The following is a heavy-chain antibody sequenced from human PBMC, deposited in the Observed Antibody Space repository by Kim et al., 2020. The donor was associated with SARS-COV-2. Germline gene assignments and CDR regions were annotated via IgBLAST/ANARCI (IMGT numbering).Heavy chain of an antibody. CDR3: ARDTQVATSEMDV. V-gene: IGHV1-18*01. D-gene: IGHD5-12*01. CDR2: ISGYNGIT. Sequence: ASVKVSCQASGYTFNSYGFSWVRQAPGQGLEWMGWISGYNGITNYAQKLQGRVTMTTDTSTSTAYMELRSLRSDDTAVYYCARDTQVATSEMDVWGQGTTVTVSS. J-gene: IGHJ6*02. CDR1: GYTFNSYG.